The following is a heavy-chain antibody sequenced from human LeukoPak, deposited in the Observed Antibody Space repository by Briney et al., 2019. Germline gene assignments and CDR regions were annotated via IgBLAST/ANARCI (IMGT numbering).Heavy chain of an antibody. CDR2: FDPEDGET. CDR3: ATAIGSGIDWFDP. V-gene: IGHV1-24*01. Sequence: ASVKVSCKASGYTFTSYYMHWVRQAPGKGLEWMGGFDPEDGETIYAQKFQGRVTMTEDTSTDTAYMELSSLRSEDTAVYYCATAIGSGIDWFDPWGQGTLVTVSS. CDR1: GYTFTSYY. J-gene: IGHJ5*02. D-gene: IGHD3-10*01.